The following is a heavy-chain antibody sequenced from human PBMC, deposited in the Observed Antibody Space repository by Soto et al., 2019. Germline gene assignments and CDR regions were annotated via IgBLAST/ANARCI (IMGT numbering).Heavy chain of an antibody. CDR2: IWYDGSLQ. CDR1: GFSFENYG. J-gene: IGHJ6*02. D-gene: IGHD5-12*01. CDR3: ANRWGDGYNLGQDYNGMDV. Sequence: QVQMVESGGGVVQPGRSLRLSCAASGFSFENYGMHWVRQAPGRGLEWVAIIWYDGSLQYYAAAVKGRFTISRDNSKNTLYLEMNSLRAEDTAVYYCANRWGDGYNLGQDYNGMDVWGQGTTVIVSS. V-gene: IGHV3-33*06.